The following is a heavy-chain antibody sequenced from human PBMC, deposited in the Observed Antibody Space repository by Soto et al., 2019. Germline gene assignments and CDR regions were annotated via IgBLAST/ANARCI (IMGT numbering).Heavy chain of an antibody. CDR2: INAGNGYT. Sequence: QVQLVQSGAQVKKPGASVKVSCKASGYTFDNYALHWVRQAPGRRLEWMGWINAGNGYTKYSQSFQGRVTITRDTSASTVHMDLSSLRSEDTAVYYCARVQYSGYDLKLAFDIWGQGTMVTVSS. CDR3: ARVQYSGYDLKLAFDI. CDR1: GYTFDNYA. J-gene: IGHJ3*02. V-gene: IGHV1-3*01. D-gene: IGHD5-12*01.